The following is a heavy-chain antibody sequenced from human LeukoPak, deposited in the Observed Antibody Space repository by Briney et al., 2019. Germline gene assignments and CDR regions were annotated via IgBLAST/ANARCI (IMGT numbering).Heavy chain of an antibody. CDR2: ISYDGSNK. Sequence: GGSLRLSCAASGFTFSSYGMHWVRQAPGKGLEWVAVISYDGSNKYYADSVKGRFTISRDNSKNTLYLQMNSLRAEDTALYYCARDPTYVWGSYRPYYFDYWGQGTLVTVSS. D-gene: IGHD3-16*02. J-gene: IGHJ4*02. V-gene: IGHV3-30*03. CDR1: GFTFSSYG. CDR3: ARDPTYVWGSYRPYYFDY.